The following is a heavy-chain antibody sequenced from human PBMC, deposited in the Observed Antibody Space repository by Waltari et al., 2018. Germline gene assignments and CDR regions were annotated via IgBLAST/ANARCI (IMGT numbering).Heavy chain of an antibody. Sequence: QVQLVQSGAEVRKPGASVKVSCKASGYTFSNYGIAWARQAPGQGLEWMGWIRGYDGNTKYAREFEGRRTVTTDTSTNTAHMELRSLRSDDTAVYYCARLYDASAYYNTYLDPWGQGALVTVSS. CDR2: IRGYDGNT. J-gene: IGHJ5*02. CDR1: GYTFSNYG. V-gene: IGHV1-18*01. CDR3: ARLYDASAYYNTYLDP. D-gene: IGHD3-22*01.